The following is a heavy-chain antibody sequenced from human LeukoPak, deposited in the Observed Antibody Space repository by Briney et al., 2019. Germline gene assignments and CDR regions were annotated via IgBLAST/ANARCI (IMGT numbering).Heavy chain of an antibody. CDR2: ISGSGGST. CDR1: GFSFSNYE. CDR3: AKDMDYDSSVPDY. V-gene: IGHV3-23*01. J-gene: IGHJ4*02. D-gene: IGHD3-22*01. Sequence: PGGSLRLSCAASGFSFSNYEMNWVRQAPGKGLEWVSAISGSGGSTYYADSVKGRFTISRDNAKNSLYLQMNSLRAEDTALYYCAKDMDYDSSVPDYWGQGTLVTVSS.